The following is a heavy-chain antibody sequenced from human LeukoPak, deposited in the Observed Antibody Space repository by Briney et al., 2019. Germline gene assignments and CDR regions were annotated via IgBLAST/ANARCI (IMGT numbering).Heavy chain of an antibody. Sequence: PSETPSLTCTVSGGSISSYYWSWIRQPPGKGLEWIGYIYYSGSTNYNPSLKSRVTISVDTSKNQFSLKLSSVTAADTAVYYCAILYGAHANYYGMDVWGQGTTVTVSS. J-gene: IGHJ6*02. D-gene: IGHD4-17*01. CDR3: AILYGAHANYYGMDV. CDR2: IYYSGST. CDR1: GGSISSYY. V-gene: IGHV4-59*01.